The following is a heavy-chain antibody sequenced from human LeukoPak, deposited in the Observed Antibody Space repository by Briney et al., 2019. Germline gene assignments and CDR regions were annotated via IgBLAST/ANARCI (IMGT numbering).Heavy chain of an antibody. D-gene: IGHD1-14*01. J-gene: IGHJ6*03. CDR2: IDYSGST. CDR3: ARRGTTGLSGYMDV. CDR1: GGSISSYY. V-gene: IGHV4-59*08. Sequence: PSETLSLTCTVSGGSISSYYWSWIRQPPRKGLEWIGYIDYSGSTNYNPSLKSRVTISVGTSKNQFSLKLTSVTAADTAVYYCARRGTTGLSGYMDVWGKGTTVTVSS.